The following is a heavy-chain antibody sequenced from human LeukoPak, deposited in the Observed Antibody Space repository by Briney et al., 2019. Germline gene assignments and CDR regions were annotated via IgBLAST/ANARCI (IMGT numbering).Heavy chain of an antibody. J-gene: IGHJ5*02. CDR3: ARAPAGWFDP. CDR2: IYYSGST. CDR1: GCSISSGGYY. V-gene: IGHV4-31*03. Sequence: SETLSLTCTVSGCSISSGGYYWIWIRQHPGKGLEWIGYIYYSGSTYYNPSLKSRVTISVDTSKNQFSLKLSSVTAADTAVYYCARAPAGWFDPWGQGTLVTVSS.